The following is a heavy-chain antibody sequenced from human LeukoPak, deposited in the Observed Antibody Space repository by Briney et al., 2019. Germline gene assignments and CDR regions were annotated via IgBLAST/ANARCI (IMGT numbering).Heavy chain of an antibody. V-gene: IGHV3-23*01. J-gene: IGHJ6*03. CDR3: SKFKRFPYSYSMDV. CDR2: FSGSGFTI. D-gene: IGHD5-24*01. CDR1: GLTFSTYA. Sequence: GGSLRLSCAASGLTFSTYAMSWVRQAPGKGLEWGSTFSGSGFTIYYADSVRGRFTISRDDSKNMLYLQMNTLRAEDTPVYFFSKFKRFPYSYSMDVWGRRATVTVSS.